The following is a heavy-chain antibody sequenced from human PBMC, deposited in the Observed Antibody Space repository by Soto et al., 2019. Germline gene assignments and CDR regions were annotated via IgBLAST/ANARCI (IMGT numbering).Heavy chain of an antibody. D-gene: IGHD6-19*01. Sequence: SETLSLTCTVSGGSISSSSYYWGWIRQPPGKGLEWIGSIYYSGSTYYNPSLKSRFTISVDTSKNQFSLKLSSVTAADTAVYYCARPRDSSGWYDYWGQGTLVTVSS. CDR2: IYYSGST. CDR3: ARPRDSSGWYDY. CDR1: GGSISSSSYY. V-gene: IGHV4-39*01. J-gene: IGHJ4*02.